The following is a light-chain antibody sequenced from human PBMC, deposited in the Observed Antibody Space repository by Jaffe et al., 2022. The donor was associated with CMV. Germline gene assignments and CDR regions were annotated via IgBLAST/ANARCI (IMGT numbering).Light chain of an antibody. CDR1: QYINTF. J-gene: IGKJ1*01. CDR2: AAA. Sequence: DIQMTQSPTSLSASVGDRVTITCRASQYINTFLNWYQQTPGKAPKLLIYAAATLQTGVPSRFSGSGSGTDFALTISNLQPEDFATYYCQQSFTTPRTFGHGTKVDMK. CDR3: QQSFTTPRT. V-gene: IGKV1-39*01.